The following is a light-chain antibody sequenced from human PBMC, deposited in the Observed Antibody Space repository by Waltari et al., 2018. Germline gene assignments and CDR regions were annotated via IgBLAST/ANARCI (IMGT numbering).Light chain of an antibody. Sequence: SSELTQDPAVSVALGQPIRFTSQGDSLRTAYASWYQVKPGQAPVLVIYGKDKRPSRIPYRISGYSSRTTSSLTITGAQAEDEADYYCSSRNGRANERVFGGGTKVTVL. CDR2: GKD. J-gene: IGLJ3*02. CDR1: SLRTAY. CDR3: SSRNGRANERV. V-gene: IGLV3-19*01.